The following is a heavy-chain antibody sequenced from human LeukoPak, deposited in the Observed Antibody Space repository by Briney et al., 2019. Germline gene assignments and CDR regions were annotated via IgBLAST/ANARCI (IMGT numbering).Heavy chain of an antibody. D-gene: IGHD6-19*01. CDR3: ARVRSDSSGWYEFDY. V-gene: IGHV3-53*01. CDR2: ISTGGTT. CDR1: GFTVSTNY. J-gene: IGHJ4*02. Sequence: GGSLRLSCAASGFTVSTNYMSWVRQVSGEGLEFVSLISTGGTTHYADSVKGRFSVSSDNSKNTLYLQMNSLRAEDTAVYYCARVRSDSSGWYEFDYWGQGTLVTVSS.